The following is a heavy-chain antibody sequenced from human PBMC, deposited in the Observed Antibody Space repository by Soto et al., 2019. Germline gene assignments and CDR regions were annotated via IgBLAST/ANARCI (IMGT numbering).Heavy chain of an antibody. CDR2: IYYSGST. CDR3: ARALTDYSNHYYYYYYGMDV. V-gene: IGHV4-30-4*01. Sequence: SETLSLTCTVCGGSISSGDYYWSWIRQPPXKGLEWIGYIYYSGSTYYNPSLKSRVTISVDTSKNQFSLKLSSVTAADTAVYYCARALTDYSNHYYYYYYGMDVWGQGTTVTVSS. D-gene: IGHD4-4*01. J-gene: IGHJ6*02. CDR1: GGSISSGDYY.